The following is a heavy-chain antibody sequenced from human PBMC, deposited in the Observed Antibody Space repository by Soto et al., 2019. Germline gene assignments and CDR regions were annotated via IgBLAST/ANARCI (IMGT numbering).Heavy chain of an antibody. V-gene: IGHV4-4*07. CDR2: IYTSGST. D-gene: IGHD6-13*01. Sequence: SETLSLTCTASGGSISSYYWSWIRQPAGKGLEWIGRIYTSGSTNYNPSLKSRVTMSVDTSKNQFSLKLSSVTAADTAVYYCASHYFSSSWYSVDYWGQGTLVTVSS. J-gene: IGHJ4*02. CDR3: ASHYFSSSWYSVDY. CDR1: GGSISSYY.